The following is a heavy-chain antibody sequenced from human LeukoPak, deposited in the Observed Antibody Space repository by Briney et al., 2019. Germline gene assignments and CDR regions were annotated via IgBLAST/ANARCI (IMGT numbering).Heavy chain of an antibody. CDR1: GFTLSSYI. Sequence: GGSLRLSCAASGFTLSSYIVSWVRQAPGKGLQWVSAISAGGTAIYYAGSVRGRFTISRDDSKNMVYVQMNSLRAEDTATYYCAKGGYIGYNGLFDMWGQGTMVTVSS. D-gene: IGHD5-24*01. CDR3: AKGGYIGYNGLFDM. J-gene: IGHJ3*02. CDR2: ISAGGTAI. V-gene: IGHV3-23*01.